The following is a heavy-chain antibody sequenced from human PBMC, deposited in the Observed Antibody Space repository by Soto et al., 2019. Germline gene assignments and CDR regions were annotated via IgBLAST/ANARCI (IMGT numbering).Heavy chain of an antibody. CDR1: GGTFSSYA. CDR3: ARHEQLVKSSNFDY. D-gene: IGHD6-6*01. J-gene: IGHJ4*02. CDR2: IIPIFGTA. V-gene: IGHV1-69*13. Sequence: SVKVSCTASGGTFSSYAISWVRQAPGQGLEWMGGIIPIFGTANYAQKFQGRVTITADESTSTAYMELSSLRSEDTAVYYCARHEQLVKSSNFDYWGQGTLVTVSS.